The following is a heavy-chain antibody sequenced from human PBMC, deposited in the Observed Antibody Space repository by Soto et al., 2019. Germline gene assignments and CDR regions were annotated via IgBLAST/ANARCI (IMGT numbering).Heavy chain of an antibody. J-gene: IGHJ3*01. CDR1: GFNFNTYA. CDR2: ISGGGGSI. CDR3: AKGKSSNYVSHAFDA. D-gene: IGHD3-10*02. V-gene: IGHV3-23*01. Sequence: EVQVLESGGGLVQPGGSLRLSCAASGFNFNTYAMSWVRQPPGKGLEWVSGISGGGGSIHYVDSVKGRFTISRDNSKNTLYLQMNSLRGEDTAVYYCAKGKSSNYVSHAFDAWGQGTMVTVSS.